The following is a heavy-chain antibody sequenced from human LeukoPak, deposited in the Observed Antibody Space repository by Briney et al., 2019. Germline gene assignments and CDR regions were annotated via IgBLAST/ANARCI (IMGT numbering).Heavy chain of an antibody. CDR3: ARDRATSLLNAFDI. V-gene: IGHV3-21*01. CDR1: GFTFSSYS. J-gene: IGHJ3*02. D-gene: IGHD1-26*01. Sequence: NPGGSLRLSCAASGFTFSSYSMNWVRQAPGKGLEWVSSISSSSSYIYYADSVKGRFTISRDNAKNSLYLQMNSLRAEDTAVYYCARDRATSLLNAFDIWGQGTMVTVSS. CDR2: ISSSSSYI.